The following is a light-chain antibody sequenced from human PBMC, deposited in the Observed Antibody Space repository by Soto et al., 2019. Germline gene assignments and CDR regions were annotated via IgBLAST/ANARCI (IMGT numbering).Light chain of an antibody. CDR3: QSYDSSRRAVV. V-gene: IGLV1-40*01. J-gene: IGLJ2*01. CDR2: GNS. CDR1: SSNIGAGYD. Sequence: QAVVTQPPSVSGAPGQRVTISCTGSSSNIGAGYDVHWYQQLPGTAPKLLIYGNSNRPSGVPDRFSGSKSGTSASLAITGLQDEDEAAYYCQSYDSSRRAVVFGGGTKVTVL.